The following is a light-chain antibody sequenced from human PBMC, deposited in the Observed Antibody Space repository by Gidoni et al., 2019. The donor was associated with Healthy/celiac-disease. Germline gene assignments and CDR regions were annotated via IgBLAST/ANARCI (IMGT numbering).Light chain of an antibody. Sequence: DVGGYNYVSWYQQHPGKAPKLMIYDVSNRPSGVSNRFSGSKSGNTASLTISGLQAEDEADYYCSSYTSSSTLEVFGGGTKLTVL. CDR2: DVS. CDR3: SSYTSSSTLEV. J-gene: IGLJ3*02. V-gene: IGLV2-14*03. CDR1: DVGGYNY.